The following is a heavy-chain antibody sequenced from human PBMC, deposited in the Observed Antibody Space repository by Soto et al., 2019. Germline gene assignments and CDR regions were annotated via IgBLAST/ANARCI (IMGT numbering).Heavy chain of an antibody. CDR3: ARDGVGYYDSSGYYYAPRPFDY. V-gene: IGHV1-18*04. D-gene: IGHD3-22*01. CDR1: GYTFTSYG. J-gene: IGHJ4*02. CDR2: ISAYNGNT. Sequence: GASVKVSCKASGYTFTSYGISWVRQAPGQGLEWMGWISAYNGNTNYAQKLQGRVTMTTDTSTSTAYMELRSLRSDDTAVYYCARDGVGYYDSSGYYYAPRPFDYWGKGTLVTVSS.